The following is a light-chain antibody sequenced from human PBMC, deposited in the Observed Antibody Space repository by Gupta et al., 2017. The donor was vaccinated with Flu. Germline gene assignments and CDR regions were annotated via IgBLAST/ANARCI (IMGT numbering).Light chain of an antibody. J-gene: IGLJ3*02. CDR3: SSYGGSNNLWV. Sequence: SDVVGYTYVSAYQHPPGNAPKLSIYAGGDRPSGGPDRFSGSKSGNPASLTPSGLQAGDEADYCCSSYGGSNNLWVFGGGTKRTVL. V-gene: IGLV2-8*01. CDR2: AGG. CDR1: SDVVGYTY.